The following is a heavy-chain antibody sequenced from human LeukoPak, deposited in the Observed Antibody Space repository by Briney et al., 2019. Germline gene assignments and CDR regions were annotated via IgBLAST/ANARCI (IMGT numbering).Heavy chain of an antibody. Sequence: ASVKVSCKASAYTFTGYYMHWVRQAPGQGLEWMGWINPNNGGTNYAQKFQGRVTMTRDTSISTAYMELSRLRSDDTAVYYCARDSTGATIEHYFDYWGQGTLVTVSS. J-gene: IGHJ4*02. CDR1: AYTFTGYY. CDR2: INPNNGGT. V-gene: IGHV1-2*02. D-gene: IGHD5-12*01. CDR3: ARDSTGATIEHYFDY.